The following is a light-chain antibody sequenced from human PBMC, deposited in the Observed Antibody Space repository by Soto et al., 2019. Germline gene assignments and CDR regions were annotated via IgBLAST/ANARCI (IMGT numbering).Light chain of an antibody. CDR2: GAS. CDR3: QQYGDSPLT. CDR1: QSVSSSY. Sequence: EIVLTQSPGTLSLSPGERATLSCRASQSVSSSYLAWYQQKPGQAPRLLIYGASSRAAGIPDRFSGSGSGTDFTLNISRLEPEDFGVYYCQQYGDSPLTSGPGTKVDIK. V-gene: IGKV3-20*01. J-gene: IGKJ3*01.